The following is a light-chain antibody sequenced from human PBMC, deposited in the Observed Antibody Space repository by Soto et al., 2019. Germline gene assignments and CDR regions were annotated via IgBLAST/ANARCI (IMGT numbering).Light chain of an antibody. Sequence: QSVLTQPPSASGSPGQSVTISCTGTSSDVGGYKYVSWYQQHPGKAPKLMLYEVNERPSGVPDRFSGSKSGNTASLTVSGLQAEDEADYYCSSYAGSNNWVFGGGTKLTVL. CDR3: SSYAGSNNWV. CDR1: SSDVGGYKY. V-gene: IGLV2-8*01. J-gene: IGLJ3*02. CDR2: EVN.